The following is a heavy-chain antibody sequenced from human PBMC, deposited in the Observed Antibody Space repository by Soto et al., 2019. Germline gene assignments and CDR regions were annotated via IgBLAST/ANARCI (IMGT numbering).Heavy chain of an antibody. J-gene: IGHJ6*02. CDR3: ARVVGGYYYGMYI. Sequence: QVQLQESGQGLVKPSGNLSLTCAVSGGSISSSNWWSWVRQPPGKGLEWIGEIYHIGSTNYNQSPKSRVTISVDNSKIQSSLKLSSVTAADTAVYYCARVVGGYYYGMYIWCQGTTVTVSS. D-gene: IGHD2-2*01. CDR2: IYHIGST. CDR1: GGSISSSNW. V-gene: IGHV4-4*02.